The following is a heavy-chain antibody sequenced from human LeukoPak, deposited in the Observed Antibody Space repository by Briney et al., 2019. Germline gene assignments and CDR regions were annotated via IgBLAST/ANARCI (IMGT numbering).Heavy chain of an antibody. CDR3: AKDRRATVSLDY. CDR2: ISGSGGST. Sequence: GGSLRLSCAASGFTFGSYAMSWVRQAPGKGLEWVSAISGSGGSTYYADSVKGRFTISRDNSKNTLYLQMNSLRAEDTAVYYCAKDRRATVSLDYWGQGTLVTVSS. V-gene: IGHV3-23*01. CDR1: GFTFGSYA. J-gene: IGHJ4*02. D-gene: IGHD4-11*01.